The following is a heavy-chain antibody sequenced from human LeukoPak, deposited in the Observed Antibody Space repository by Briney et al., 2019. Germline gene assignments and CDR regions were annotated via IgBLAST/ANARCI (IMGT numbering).Heavy chain of an antibody. CDR1: GGTFSSYA. V-gene: IGHV1-69*06. CDR3: AEWGYYDSSAAFDI. D-gene: IGHD3-22*01. CDR2: IIPIFGTA. J-gene: IGHJ3*02. Sequence: SVKVSCKASGGTFSSYAISWVRQAPGQGLDWMGRIIPIFGTANYAQKFQGRVTITADKSTSTAYMELSSLRSEDTAVYYCAEWGYYDSSAAFDIWGQGTMVTVSS.